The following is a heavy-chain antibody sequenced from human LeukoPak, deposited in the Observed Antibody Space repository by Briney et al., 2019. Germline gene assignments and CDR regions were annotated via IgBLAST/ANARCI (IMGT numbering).Heavy chain of an antibody. J-gene: IGHJ4*02. V-gene: IGHV1-69*04. Sequence: GASVKVSCKASGGTFSSYTISWLRQAPGQGLEWMGRIIPILGIANYAQKFQGRVTITADKSTSTAYMELSSLRSEDTAVYYCARDMYSSGWPTLFDYWGQGTLVTVSS. CDR1: GGTFSSYT. D-gene: IGHD6-19*01. CDR3: ARDMYSSGWPTLFDY. CDR2: IIPILGIA.